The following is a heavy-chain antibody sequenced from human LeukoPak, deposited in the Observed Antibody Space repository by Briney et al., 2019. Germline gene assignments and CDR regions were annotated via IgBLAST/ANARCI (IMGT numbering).Heavy chain of an antibody. V-gene: IGHV4-59*01. J-gene: IGHJ5*02. CDR3: ARTKVGWNSNWFDP. Sequence: SETLSLTCTVPGGSISSYYWSWIRQPPGKGLEWIGYIFYSGSINYNPSLKSRVTISADTSKNQFSLKLSSVTAADTAVYYCARTKVGWNSNWFDPWGQGTLVTVSS. CDR1: GGSISSYY. CDR2: IFYSGSI. D-gene: IGHD1-7*01.